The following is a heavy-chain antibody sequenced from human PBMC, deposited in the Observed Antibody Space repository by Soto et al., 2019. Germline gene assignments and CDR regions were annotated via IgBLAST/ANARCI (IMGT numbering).Heavy chain of an antibody. V-gene: IGHV5-10-1*01. J-gene: IGHJ6*02. CDR1: GYSFTSYW. Sequence: GESLKISCKGSGYSFTSYWISWVRQMPGKGLEWMGRIDPSDSYTNYSPSFQGHVTISADKSISTAYLQWSSLKASDTAMYYCARRPLRGYSGYDVGTYYYGMDVWGQGTTVTGSS. D-gene: IGHD5-12*01. CDR2: IDPSDSYT. CDR3: ARRPLRGYSGYDVGTYYYGMDV.